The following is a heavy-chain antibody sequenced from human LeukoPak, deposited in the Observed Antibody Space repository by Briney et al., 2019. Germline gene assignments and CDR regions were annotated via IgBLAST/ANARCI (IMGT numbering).Heavy chain of an antibody. CDR1: GLTFSNYA. J-gene: IGHJ4*02. CDR3: ARDSGSSWYYFDY. CDR2: ISGGGIAT. V-gene: IGHV3-21*01. Sequence: GGSLRLSCEVSGLTFSNYAISWVRQAPGARLEWVSAISGGGIATYYADSVKGRFTISRDNAKNSLYLQMNSLRAEDTAVYYCARDSGSSWYYFDYWGQGTLVTVSS. D-gene: IGHD6-13*01.